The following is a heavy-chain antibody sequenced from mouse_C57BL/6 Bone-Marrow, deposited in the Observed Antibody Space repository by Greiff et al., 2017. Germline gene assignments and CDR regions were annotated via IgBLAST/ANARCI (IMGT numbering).Heavy chain of an antibody. Sequence: VQLQQSGAELARPGASVKLSCKASGYTFTSYGISWVKQRTGQGLEWIGEIYPRSGNTYYNEKFKGKATLTVDKSSSTAYMELRSLTSEDSAVYFCAKRDALWFAYWGQGTLVTVSA. J-gene: IGHJ3*01. V-gene: IGHV1-81*01. CDR1: GYTFTSYG. CDR2: IYPRSGNT. CDR3: AKRDALWFAY.